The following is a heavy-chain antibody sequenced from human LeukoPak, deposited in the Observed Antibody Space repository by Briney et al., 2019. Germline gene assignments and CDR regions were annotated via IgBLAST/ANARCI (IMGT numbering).Heavy chain of an antibody. V-gene: IGHV4-34*01. CDR3: ARSRVRKLWGERKGARFDY. CDR2: INHSGST. D-gene: IGHD3-16*01. J-gene: IGHJ4*02. Sequence: SETLSLTCSLSGGSITNYYWSWIRQPPGKGLEWIGEINHSGSTNYNPSLKSRVTISVDTSKNQFSLKLSSVTAADTAGYYCARSRVRKLWGERKGARFDYWGQGTLVTVSS. CDR1: GGSITNYY.